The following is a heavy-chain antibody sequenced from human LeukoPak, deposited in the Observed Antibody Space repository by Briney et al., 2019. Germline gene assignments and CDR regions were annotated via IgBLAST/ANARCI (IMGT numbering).Heavy chain of an antibody. CDR1: GYTFTSYG. V-gene: IGHV1-18*01. Sequence: GASVKVSCKASGYTFTSYGISWVRQAPGQGLEWMGWISAYNGNTNYAQKLQGRVTMTTDTSTSTAYMELSSLRSEDTAVYYCASGGPGYCSGGSCYRFDYWGQGTLVTVSS. CDR2: ISAYNGNT. D-gene: IGHD2-15*01. J-gene: IGHJ4*02. CDR3: ASGGPGYCSGGSCYRFDY.